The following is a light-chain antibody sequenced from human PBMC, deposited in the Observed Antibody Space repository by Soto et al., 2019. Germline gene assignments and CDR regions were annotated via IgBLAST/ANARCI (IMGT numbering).Light chain of an antibody. V-gene: IGKV3-20*01. CDR1: QRVTNSY. CDR3: QQYCSSPA. Sequence: ILLTQSPGTSSLSPGEKPNLSCRATQRVTNSYLAWSQQNPGQAPRLLIYGASSRATGIPDRFSGSGSGTDFTLTISRLEPEDFAVYYCQQYCSSPAFGGGTKVEIK. J-gene: IGKJ4*01. CDR2: GAS.